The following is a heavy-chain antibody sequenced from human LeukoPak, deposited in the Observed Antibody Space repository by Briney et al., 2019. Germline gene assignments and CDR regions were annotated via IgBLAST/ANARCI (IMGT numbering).Heavy chain of an antibody. J-gene: IGHJ4*02. CDR1: GFTFSTYW. D-gene: IGHD3-22*01. CDR2: INQHGSEK. V-gene: IGHV3-7*01. Sequence: GGSLRLSCAASGFTFSTYWMSWVRQAPGKGLEWVANINQHGSEKYYVGSVKGRFTISRDNAKNSLYLEMSSLRVEDTAVYYCARDRGWRSSGYYLYHFDYWGQGTLVTFAS. CDR3: ARDRGWRSSGYYLYHFDY.